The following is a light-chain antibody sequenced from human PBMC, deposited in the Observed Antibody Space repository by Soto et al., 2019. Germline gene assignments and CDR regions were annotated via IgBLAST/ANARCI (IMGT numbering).Light chain of an antibody. CDR3: SSYTRSSILV. Sequence: QPVLTQPASVSGSPGQSITISCSGTSSDVGAYNYVSWYQQYPGKAPKLMIYEVSYRPSGVSHRFSGSKSGNTASLTISGLQAEDEADYYCSSYTRSSILVFGNGTKLTVL. V-gene: IGLV2-14*01. CDR1: SSDVGAYNY. J-gene: IGLJ1*01. CDR2: EVS.